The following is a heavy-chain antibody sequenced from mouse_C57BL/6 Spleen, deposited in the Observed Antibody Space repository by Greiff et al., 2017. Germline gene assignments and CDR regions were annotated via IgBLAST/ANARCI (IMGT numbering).Heavy chain of an antibody. Sequence: EVKLVESEGGLVQPGSSMKLSCTASGFTFSDYYMAWVRQVPEKGLEWVANINYDGSSTYYLDSLKSRFIISRDNAKNILYLQMSSLKSEDTATYYCARAYYYGPYYAMDYWGQGTSVTVSS. D-gene: IGHD1-1*01. V-gene: IGHV5-16*01. CDR3: ARAYYYGPYYAMDY. J-gene: IGHJ4*01. CDR2: INYDGSST. CDR1: GFTFSDYY.